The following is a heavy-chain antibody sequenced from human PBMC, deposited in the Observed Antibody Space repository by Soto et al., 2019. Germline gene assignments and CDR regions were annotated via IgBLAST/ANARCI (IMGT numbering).Heavy chain of an antibody. CDR1: GFTFSNFA. CDR3: ANPIPKTGTTFGF. Sequence: QVLESGGGFVQPGGSLRLSCEASGFTFSNFAMAWVRQAPGEGLEWVSAISGSGDDTFYADSMKGRFTISRDNSKDTLYLQINSLRAEDTAVYYCANPIPKTGTTFGFWGQGTLVTVSS. V-gene: IGHV3-23*01. J-gene: IGHJ4*02. D-gene: IGHD1-1*01. CDR2: ISGSGDDT.